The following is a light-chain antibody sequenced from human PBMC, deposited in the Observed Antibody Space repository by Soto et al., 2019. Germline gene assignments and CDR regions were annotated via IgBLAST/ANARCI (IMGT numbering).Light chain of an antibody. CDR1: NSNIESNY. V-gene: IGLV1-47*01. J-gene: IGLJ1*01. Sequence: QSVLTQPPSASGTPGQGVTISCSGSNSNIESNYVYWYQHLPGTSPKLLIYRNTLRPSGVPDRFSASKSGTSASLAISGLRSEDEGDYYCAAWDDILSGHVFGTGTKVTVL. CDR3: AAWDDILSGHV. CDR2: RNT.